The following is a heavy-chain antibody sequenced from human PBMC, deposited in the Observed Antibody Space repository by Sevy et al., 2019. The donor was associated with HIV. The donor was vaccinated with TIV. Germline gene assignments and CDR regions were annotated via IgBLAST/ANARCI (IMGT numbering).Heavy chain of an antibody. J-gene: IGHJ6*02. D-gene: IGHD4-17*01. CDR3: ARDSPMTTVVTVGYYGMDD. V-gene: IGHV3-66*01. CDR2: IYSGGST. CDR1: GFTVSSNY. Sequence: GGSLRLSCAASGFTVSSNYMSWVRQAPGKGLEWVSVIYSGGSTYYTDSVKDRFSISRDNSKNTLYLQMSSLRAEDTAVYYCARDSPMTTVVTVGYYGMDDWGQRTTVTVSS.